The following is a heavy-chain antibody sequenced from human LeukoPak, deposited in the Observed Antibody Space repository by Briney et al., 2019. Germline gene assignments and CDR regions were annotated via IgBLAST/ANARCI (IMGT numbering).Heavy chain of an antibody. CDR3: AIIGVQWELLVDY. CDR2: MNPNSGNT. V-gene: IGHV1-8*01. J-gene: IGHJ4*02. Sequence: ASVKVSCKASGYTFTSYDINWERQATGQGLEWMGWMNPNSGNTGYAQKFQGRVTMTRNTSISTAYMELSSLRSEDTAVYYCAIIGVQWELLVDYWGQGTLVTVSS. CDR1: GYTFTSYD. D-gene: IGHD1-26*01.